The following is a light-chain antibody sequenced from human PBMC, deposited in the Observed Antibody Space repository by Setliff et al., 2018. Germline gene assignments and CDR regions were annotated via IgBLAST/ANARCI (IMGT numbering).Light chain of an antibody. CDR3: QVWDPASDHRV. J-gene: IGLJ1*01. Sequence: SYELTQPPSESVAPGKTARITCGGHNIGDKSVHWYQQKPGQAPVLVVYDDSDRPSGIPGRFSGSHSGNTATLTISRVEAGDEADYYCQVWDPASDHRVFGTGTKVTVL. CDR2: DDS. CDR1: NIGDKS. V-gene: IGLV3-21*03.